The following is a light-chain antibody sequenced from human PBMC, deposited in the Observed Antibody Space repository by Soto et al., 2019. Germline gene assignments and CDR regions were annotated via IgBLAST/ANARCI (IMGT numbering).Light chain of an antibody. Sequence: QSALTQPASVSGSPGQSITISCTGTSSDVGGYNYVSWYQQHPGKAPKLMIYDVSNRPSGVSNRFSGSKSGNTASLTISGLQAEDDADYYCSSYTSISTLVFGPGTKLTVL. V-gene: IGLV2-14*01. CDR2: DVS. CDR3: SSYTSISTLV. J-gene: IGLJ1*01. CDR1: SSDVGGYNY.